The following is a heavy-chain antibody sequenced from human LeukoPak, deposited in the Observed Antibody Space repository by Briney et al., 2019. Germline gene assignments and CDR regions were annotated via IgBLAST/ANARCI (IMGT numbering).Heavy chain of an antibody. D-gene: IGHD1-26*01. V-gene: IGHV1-69*13. CDR1: GDTFSSYG. J-gene: IGHJ3*02. CDR3: ARVHRWMGEIRLGDSASDI. CDR2: IIPIFGTA. Sequence: SVKVSCKASGDTFSSYGINWVRQAPGQVLEWMGGIIPIFGTANYAQNFQGRVTITSDASRSTAYMELNSLKSDDTAMYFCARVHRWMGEIRLGDSASDIWGQGTMVIVSS.